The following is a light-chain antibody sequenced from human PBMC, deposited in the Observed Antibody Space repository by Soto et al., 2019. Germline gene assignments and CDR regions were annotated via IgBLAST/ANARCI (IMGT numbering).Light chain of an antibody. CDR3: QQRSNWPPIT. J-gene: IGKJ5*01. V-gene: IGKV3-11*01. CDR2: DAS. Sequence: EVVMTQSPATLSVSPGERATLSCRASQSISSYFASYHQQPAQHPPLLIFDASTRATGITARFSGSGSGTDFTITISSLVPEDFVVYYCQQRSNWPPITFGQGTRLEI. CDR1: QSISSY.